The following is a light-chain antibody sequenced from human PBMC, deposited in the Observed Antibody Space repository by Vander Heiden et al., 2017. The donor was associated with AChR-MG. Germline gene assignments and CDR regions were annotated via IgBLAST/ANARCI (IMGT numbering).Light chain of an antibody. CDR2: QDS. J-gene: IGLJ2*01. Sequence: SYELTQPPSVPVSPGQTASITCSGDKLGDKYACWYQQKPGQSPVLVIYQDSKRPSGIPERFSGSNSGNTATLTISGTQAMDEADYYCQAWDSSTVVFGVGTKLTGL. V-gene: IGLV3-1*01. CDR1: KLGDKY. CDR3: QAWDSSTVV.